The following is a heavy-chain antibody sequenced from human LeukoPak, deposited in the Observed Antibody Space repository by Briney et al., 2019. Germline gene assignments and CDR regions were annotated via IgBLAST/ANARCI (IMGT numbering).Heavy chain of an antibody. CDR3: ARVRSGYFRAPDFDY. D-gene: IGHD3-22*01. CDR2: ISNDGDNT. J-gene: IGHJ4*02. CDR1: GFTFTTYA. V-gene: IGHV3-64*01. Sequence: GGSLRLSCAASGFTFTTYAMHWVRQAPGKGLEYVSSISNDGDNTYYANSVRGRFTISRDNSKNTLHLQLGSLRAEDMAVYYCARVRSGYFRAPDFDYWSQGTLVTVSS.